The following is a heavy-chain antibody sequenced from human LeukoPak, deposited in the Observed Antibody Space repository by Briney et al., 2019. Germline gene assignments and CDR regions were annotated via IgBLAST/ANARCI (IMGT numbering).Heavy chain of an antibody. CDR3: ARLIVLVPATDHEVDMVVTSDVYY. CDR2: INHSGST. D-gene: IGHD2-2*01. CDR1: GGSFSSSY. J-gene: IGHJ4*02. Sequence: KPSETLSLTYAVDGGSFSSSYSRCIRQPPGKGLEWIGEINHSGSTNYNPSLKSRVTISVDTSKNQFSLKLSSVTAADTAMYYCARLIVLVPATDHEVDMVVTSDVYYGGQGTLVTVSP. V-gene: IGHV4-34*01.